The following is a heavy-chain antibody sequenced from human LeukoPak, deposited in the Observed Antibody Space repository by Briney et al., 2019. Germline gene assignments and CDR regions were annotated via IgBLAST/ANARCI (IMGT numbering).Heavy chain of an antibody. J-gene: IGHJ4*02. CDR2: INPNSGGT. Sequence: ASVKVSCKASGYTFTSYGISWVRRAPGQGLEWMGWINPNSGGTNYAQKFQGRVTMTRDTSISTAYMELSRLRSDDTAVYYCARDRLRYSYGALSYWGQGTLVTVSS. CDR3: ARDRLRYSYGALSY. D-gene: IGHD5-18*01. CDR1: GYTFTSYG. V-gene: IGHV1-2*02.